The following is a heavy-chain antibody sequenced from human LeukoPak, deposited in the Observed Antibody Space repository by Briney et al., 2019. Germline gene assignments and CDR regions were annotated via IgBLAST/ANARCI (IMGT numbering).Heavy chain of an antibody. CDR2: IYSDGST. CDR1: GFTVSSAY. CDR3: ARGYCSGGTCYTQEYYFDY. D-gene: IGHD2-15*01. V-gene: IGHV3-53*01. J-gene: IGHJ4*02. Sequence: GGSLRLSCAASGFTVSSAYVTWVRQPPGKGLGWVSVIYSDGSTYYTDSVKGRFTISRDTSKNTLYLQMSSLRADDTAVYYCARGYCSGGTCYTQEYYFDYWGQGTLVTVSS.